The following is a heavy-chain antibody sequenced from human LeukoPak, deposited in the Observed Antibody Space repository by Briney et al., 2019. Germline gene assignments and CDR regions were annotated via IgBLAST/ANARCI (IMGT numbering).Heavy chain of an antibody. J-gene: IGHJ4*02. CDR1: GGSLSSYY. V-gene: IGHV4-4*07. CDR2: IYTSGST. D-gene: IGHD3-3*01. Sequence: SETLSLTCTVSGGSLSSYYWSWIRQPAGKGLEWIGRIYTSGSTNYNPSLKSGVTMSVDTSINQFSLKLSSVTAADTAVYYCARDRPYYDLWSGYYFDYWGQGTLVTVSS. CDR3: ARDRPYYDLWSGYYFDY.